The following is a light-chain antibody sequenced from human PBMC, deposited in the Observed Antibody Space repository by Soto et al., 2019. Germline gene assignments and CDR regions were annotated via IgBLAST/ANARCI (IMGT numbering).Light chain of an antibody. CDR3: QQYNNWPPEGT. Sequence: EIVMTQSPATLSVSPGERATLSCRASQSVSSNLAWYQQRPGQAPRLLIYGASTRATGIPARFSGSGSGTELTLTISSLQSEDFAVYYCQQYNNWPPEGTFGQGTKV. CDR2: GAS. CDR1: QSVSSN. V-gene: IGKV3-15*01. J-gene: IGKJ1*01.